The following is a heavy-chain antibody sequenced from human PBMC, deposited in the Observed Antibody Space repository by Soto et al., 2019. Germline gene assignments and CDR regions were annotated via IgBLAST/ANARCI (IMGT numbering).Heavy chain of an antibody. Sequence: QVQLVQSGAEVKKPGSSVKVSCKASGGTFSSYAISWVRQAPGQGLEWMGGIIPIFGTANYAQKFQGRVTITADESTSTAYMELSSLRSEDTAVYYCASRREYYYDSSGFVYWFDPWGQGTLVSVSS. CDR1: GGTFSSYA. CDR3: ASRREYYYDSSGFVYWFDP. V-gene: IGHV1-69*01. D-gene: IGHD3-22*01. J-gene: IGHJ5*02. CDR2: IIPIFGTA.